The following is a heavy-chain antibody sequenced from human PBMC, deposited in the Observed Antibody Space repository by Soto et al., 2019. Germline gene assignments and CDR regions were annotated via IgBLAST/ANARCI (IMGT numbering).Heavy chain of an antibody. CDR2: IYYSGST. CDR3: ARDSSQYDFWSGFTFDY. D-gene: IGHD3-3*01. Sequence: PSETLSLTCTVSGGSISSYYWSWIRQPPGKGLEWIGYIYYSGSTNYNPSLKSRVTISVDTSKNQFSLKLSSVTAADTAVYYCARDSSQYDFWSGFTFDYWGQGTLVTVSS. CDR1: GGSISSYY. J-gene: IGHJ4*02. V-gene: IGHV4-59*01.